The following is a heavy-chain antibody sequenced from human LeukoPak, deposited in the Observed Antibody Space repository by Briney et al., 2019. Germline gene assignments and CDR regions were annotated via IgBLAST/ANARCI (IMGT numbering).Heavy chain of an antibody. CDR3: ARGLQQLVPGFNYYFMDV. J-gene: IGHJ6*03. CDR2: ITRSSSSI. CDR1: GFTFISYG. D-gene: IGHD6-13*01. Sequence: GGSLRLSCAASGFTFISYGMNWVRQAPGKGLEWVSYITRSSSSIYYADSVRGRFTISRDNAENSLYLQMNSLRAEDTAVYYCARGLQQLVPGFNYYFMDVWVKGTTVTVSS. V-gene: IGHV3-48*01.